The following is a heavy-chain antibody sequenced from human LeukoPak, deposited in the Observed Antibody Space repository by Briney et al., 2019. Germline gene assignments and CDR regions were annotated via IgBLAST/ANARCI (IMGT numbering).Heavy chain of an antibody. V-gene: IGHV4-34*01. CDR3: ARYCSSTSSYDAFDI. CDR2: INHSGST. J-gene: IGHJ3*02. CDR1: GGSFSGYY. D-gene: IGHD2-2*01. Sequence: SETLSLTCAVYGGSFSGYYWSWIRQPPGKGLEWIGEINHSGSTNYNPSLKSRVTISVDTSKNQFSLKLSSVTAADTAVYYCARYCSSTSSYDAFDIWGQGTMVTVSS.